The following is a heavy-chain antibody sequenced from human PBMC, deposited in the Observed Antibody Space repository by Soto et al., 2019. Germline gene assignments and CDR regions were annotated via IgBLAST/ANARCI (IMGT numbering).Heavy chain of an antibody. Sequence: SETLSLTCTVSGGSISSYYWSWIRQPPGKGLEWIGYIYYSGSTNYNPSLKSRVTISVDTSKNQFSLKLSSVTAADMAVYYCASSNIAATGFYYYGMDVWGRGTTVTVSS. D-gene: IGHD6-13*01. CDR1: GGSISSYY. J-gene: IGHJ6*02. CDR3: ASSNIAATGFYYYGMDV. CDR2: IYYSGST. V-gene: IGHV4-59*01.